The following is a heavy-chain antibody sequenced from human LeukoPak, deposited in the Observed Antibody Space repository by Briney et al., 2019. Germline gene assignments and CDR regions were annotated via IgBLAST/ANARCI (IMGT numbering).Heavy chain of an antibody. D-gene: IGHD6-13*01. CDR2: IIPIFGTA. CDR3: ARDGARIAAAGTFDY. V-gene: IGHV1-69*06. Sequence: SVKVSCKASGGTFSSYAISWVRQAPGQGLEWMGGIIPIFGTANYAQKFQGRVTITADKSTSTAYMELSSLRSEDTAVYYCARDGARIAAAGTFDYWGQGTLVTVSS. J-gene: IGHJ4*02. CDR1: GGTFSSYA.